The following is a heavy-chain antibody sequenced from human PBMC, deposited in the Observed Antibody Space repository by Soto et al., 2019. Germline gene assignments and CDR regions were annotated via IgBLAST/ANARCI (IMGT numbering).Heavy chain of an antibody. CDR3: AKDQSGYDHYAMDV. CDR2: ISYDGTNR. V-gene: IGHV3-30*18. Sequence: QVQLVESGGGVVQPGRSLRLSFAASGFTFSTYGMHWVRQAPGKGLEWVAVISYDGTNRNHADSVKGRFTISRDNSKNTLHLQMSILRAEDTAVYYCAKDQSGYDHYAMDVWGQGTAVTVSS. J-gene: IGHJ6*02. D-gene: IGHD3-3*01. CDR1: GFTFSTYG.